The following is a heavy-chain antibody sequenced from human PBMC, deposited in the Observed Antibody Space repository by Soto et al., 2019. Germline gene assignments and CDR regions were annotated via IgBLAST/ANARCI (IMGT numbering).Heavy chain of an antibody. CDR1: GGSISSYY. Sequence: KTSETLSLTCTVSGGSISSYYWSWIRQPPGKGPEWIGYIYYSGSTNYNPSLKSRVTISVDTSKNQFSLKLSSVTAADTAVYYCASFPGRVDYWGQGTLVTVSS. V-gene: IGHV4-59*01. CDR2: IYYSGST. J-gene: IGHJ4*02. CDR3: ASFPGRVDY.